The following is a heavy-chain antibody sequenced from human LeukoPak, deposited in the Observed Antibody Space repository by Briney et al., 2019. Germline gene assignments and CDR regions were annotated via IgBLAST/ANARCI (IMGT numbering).Heavy chain of an antibody. Sequence: GGSPRLSCAAAGFTFSKFAMHWVRQAPGKGLEWVAVVSYDGSYKYYADSVKGRFTISRDNSKNSLYLQMNSLRAEDTALYYCAKGDFDYWGQGTLVTVSS. CDR2: VSYDGSYK. V-gene: IGHV3-30*04. J-gene: IGHJ4*02. CDR1: GFTFSKFA. CDR3: AKGDFDY.